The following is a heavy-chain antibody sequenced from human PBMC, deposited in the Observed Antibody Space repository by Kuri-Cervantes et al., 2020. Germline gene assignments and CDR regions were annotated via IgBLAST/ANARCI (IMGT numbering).Heavy chain of an antibody. D-gene: IGHD2-2*01. CDR3: TRDDSTSGWFAIDY. J-gene: IGHJ4*02. CDR2: INSDGSST. CDR1: GFTFSSYW. V-gene: IGHV3-74*01. Sequence: GGSLRLSCAASGFTFSSYWMHWVRQAPGKGLVWVSRINSDGSSTSYADSVKGRFTISRDNAKNTLYLQMNSLRAEDTAVYYCTRDDSTSGWFAIDYWGQGTVVTVSS.